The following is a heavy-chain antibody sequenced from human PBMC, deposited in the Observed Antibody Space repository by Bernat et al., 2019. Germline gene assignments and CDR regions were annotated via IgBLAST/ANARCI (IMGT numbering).Heavy chain of an antibody. CDR3: ARQQPMRLRFLGGLAHAFDF. CDR1: GGSISSSSYY. J-gene: IGHJ3*01. CDR2: IYYSGST. V-gene: IGHV4-39*01. Sequence: QLQPQESGPGLVKPSETLSLTCTVSGGSISSSSYYCGWTRQPPGKGPERIGGIYYSGSTYYNPSPKSPVTISVDTSRNQCSRKLSSVTAADTAVYYCARQQPMRLRFLGGLAHAFDFWGRGTMVTVSS. D-gene: IGHD3-3*01.